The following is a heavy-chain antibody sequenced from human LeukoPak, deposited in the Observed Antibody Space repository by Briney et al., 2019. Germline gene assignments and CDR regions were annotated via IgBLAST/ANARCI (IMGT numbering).Heavy chain of an antibody. V-gene: IGHV3-64*01. CDR2: ISSNGGIT. J-gene: IGHJ4*02. Sequence: GGSLRLSCAASGFTFSSSAMHWVRRAPGKGLEYVSAISSNGGITYYANSVKGRFTISRDNSKNTLFLQMGSLRAEDMAVYYCARGNTLTGYSPYWGQGTLVTVSS. CDR3: ARGNTLTGYSPY. CDR1: GFTFSSSA. D-gene: IGHD3-9*01.